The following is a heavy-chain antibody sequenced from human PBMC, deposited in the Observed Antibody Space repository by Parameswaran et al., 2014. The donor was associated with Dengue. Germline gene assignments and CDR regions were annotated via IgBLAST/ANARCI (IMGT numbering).Heavy chain of an antibody. D-gene: IGHD6-6*01. CDR2: INTNTGNP. J-gene: IGHJ6*02. Sequence: VRQAPGQGLEWMGWINTNTGNPTYAQGFTGRFVFSLDTSVSTAYLQISSLKAEDTAVYYCARDREYSSSSRERYYYYYYGMDVWGQGTTVTVSS. CDR3: ARDREYSSSSRERYYYYYYGMDV. V-gene: IGHV7-4-1*02.